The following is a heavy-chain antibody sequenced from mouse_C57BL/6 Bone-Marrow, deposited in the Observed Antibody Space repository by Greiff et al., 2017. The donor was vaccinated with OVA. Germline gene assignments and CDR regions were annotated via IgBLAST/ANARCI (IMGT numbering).Heavy chain of an antibody. J-gene: IGHJ3*01. CDR1: GFSFNTYA. D-gene: IGHD3-2*02. CDR3: VRHEVLDSSGYWFAY. V-gene: IGHV10-1*01. Sequence: EVMLVESGGGLVQPKGSLKLSCAASGFSFNTYAMNWVRQAPGKGLEWVARIRSKSNNYATYYADSVKDRFTISRDDSESMLYLQMNNLKTEDTAMYYCVRHEVLDSSGYWFAYWGQGTLVTVSA. CDR2: IRSKSNNYAT.